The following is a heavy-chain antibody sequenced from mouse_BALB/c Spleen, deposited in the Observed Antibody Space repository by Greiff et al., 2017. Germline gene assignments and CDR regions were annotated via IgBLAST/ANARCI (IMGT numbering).Heavy chain of an antibody. CDR3: VREGGTGGYFDV. D-gene: IGHD4-1*01. CDR1: GFTFNTYA. CDR2: IRSKSNNYAT. Sequence: DVKLVESGGGLVQPKGSLKLSCAASGFTFNTYAMHWVCQAPGKGLEWVARIRSKSNNYATYYADSVKDRFTISRDDSQSMLYLQMNNLKTEDTAMYYCVREGGTGGYFDVWGAGTTVTVSS. J-gene: IGHJ1*01. V-gene: IGHV10-3*03.